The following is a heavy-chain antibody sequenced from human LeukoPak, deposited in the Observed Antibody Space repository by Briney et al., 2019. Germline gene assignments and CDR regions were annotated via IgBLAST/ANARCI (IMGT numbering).Heavy chain of an antibody. CDR1: GFTLSSNW. Sequence: GGSLRLSCAASGFTLSSNWMNWVRQAPGKGLEWVAIIKQDGGEKYYVDSVKGRFTISRDNAKNSLYLQMNSLRAEDTAVYYCARGNGFIIDYWGQGTLVTVSS. J-gene: IGHJ4*02. V-gene: IGHV3-7*01. CDR2: IKQDGGEK. CDR3: ARGNGFIIDY. D-gene: IGHD2-8*01.